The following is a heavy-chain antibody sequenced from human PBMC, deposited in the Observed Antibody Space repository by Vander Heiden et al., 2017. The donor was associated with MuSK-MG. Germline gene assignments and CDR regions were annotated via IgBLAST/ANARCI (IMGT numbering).Heavy chain of an antibody. J-gene: IGHJ6*02. D-gene: IGHD6-13*01. Sequence: QVLLVQSGAEVKRPGASVKVSCKASGYIFTTYDIMWVRQAVGQGLEWLGWMNPNSGDTVYAQKFQGRDTMTRDTSIATAYMELSSLRFDDAAVYYCAREPTYSMASQYDYYGMDVWGQGTTVTVSS. CDR2: MNPNSGDT. CDR3: AREPTYSMASQYDYYGMDV. V-gene: IGHV1-8*01. CDR1: GYIFTTYD.